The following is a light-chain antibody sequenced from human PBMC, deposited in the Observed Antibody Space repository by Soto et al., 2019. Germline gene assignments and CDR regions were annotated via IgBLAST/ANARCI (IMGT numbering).Light chain of an antibody. Sequence: SALTQPASVSGSPGQSITISCTGTSSDVGSYNLVSWYQQHPGKAPKLIIYEGSKWPSGVSNRFSGSKSGNTASLTISGLQAEDEADYYCCSYAGSSTLYVFGTGTKVTVL. V-gene: IGLV2-23*01. CDR2: EGS. J-gene: IGLJ1*01. CDR1: SSDVGSYNL. CDR3: CSYAGSSTLYV.